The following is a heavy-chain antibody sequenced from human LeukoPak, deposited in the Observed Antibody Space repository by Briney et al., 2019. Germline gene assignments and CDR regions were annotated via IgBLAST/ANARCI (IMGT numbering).Heavy chain of an antibody. CDR3: ARASYYYDSSGYKPYYYYYYMDV. CDR1: GGSISSGSYY. V-gene: IGHV4-61*02. D-gene: IGHD3-22*01. Sequence: PSETLSLTCTVSGGSISSGSYYWSWIRQPAGKGLEWIGRIYTSGSTNYNPSLKSRVTISVDTSKNQFSLKLSSVTAADTAVYYCARASYYYDSSGYKPYYYYYYMDVWGKGTTVTISS. J-gene: IGHJ6*03. CDR2: IYTSGST.